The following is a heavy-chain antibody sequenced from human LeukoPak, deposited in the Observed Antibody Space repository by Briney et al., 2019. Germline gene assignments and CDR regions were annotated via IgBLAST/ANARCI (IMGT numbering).Heavy chain of an antibody. D-gene: IGHD1-26*01. CDR2: IHYTGIT. V-gene: IGHV4-39*01. CDR1: GGSISTATHY. J-gene: IGHJ4*02. Sequence: SETLSLTCTVSGGSISTATHYWAWIRQPPGEGLEWIGTIHYTGITYYNPSLKSRVTISVDTYKNQFSLHLGSVTAADTAVYHCARQLSGTYQWTFDYWGQGTLVPVSS. CDR3: ARQLSGTYQWTFDY.